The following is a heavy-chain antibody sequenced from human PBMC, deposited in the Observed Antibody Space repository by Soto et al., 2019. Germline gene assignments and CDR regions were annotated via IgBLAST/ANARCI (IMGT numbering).Heavy chain of an antibody. D-gene: IGHD3-10*01. CDR3: AKDLRGDITMARGYDY. J-gene: IGHJ4*02. CDR1: GFTFSNYA. CDR2: ISGSGGST. Sequence: EVQLLESGGGLVQPGGSLRLSCAASGFTFSNYALIWVRQAPGKGLEWVSGISGSGGSTKYADSVKGRFTISRDNSKNTLYLQMNSLRADDTAVYYCAKDLRGDITMARGYDYWGQGTLVTVSS. V-gene: IGHV3-23*01.